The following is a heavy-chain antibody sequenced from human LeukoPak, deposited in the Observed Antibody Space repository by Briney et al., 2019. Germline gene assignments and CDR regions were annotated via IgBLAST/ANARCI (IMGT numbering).Heavy chain of an antibody. J-gene: IGHJ4*02. CDR2: IYSDGRI. D-gene: IGHD4-17*01. V-gene: IGHV3-66*04. CDR3: AKPSSGTVTNSQVDY. Sequence: PGGSLRLSCAASEFTVSSNYMNWVRQAPGKGLEWVSIIYSDGRIYYADSVKGRFTISRDNSKNTLYLQMNSLRAEDTAVYYCAKPSSGTVTNSQVDYWGQGTLVTVSS. CDR1: EFTVSSNY.